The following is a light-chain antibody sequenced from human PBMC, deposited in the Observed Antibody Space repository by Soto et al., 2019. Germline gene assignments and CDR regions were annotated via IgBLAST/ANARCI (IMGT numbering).Light chain of an antibody. CDR2: YDS. CDR1: NIGIKS. CDR3: QVWDSSSDHVL. V-gene: IGLV3-21*04. Sequence: VLTQPPSVSVAPGKTARITCGGNNIGIKSVHWYQQKSGQATVLVISYDSDRPSGIPERVSGSISGNTATLTISRVEAGDEADYYCQVWDSSSDHVLFGGGTKLTVL. J-gene: IGLJ2*01.